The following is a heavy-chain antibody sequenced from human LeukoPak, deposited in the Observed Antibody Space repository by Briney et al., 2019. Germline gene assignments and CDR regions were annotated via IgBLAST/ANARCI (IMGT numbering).Heavy chain of an antibody. J-gene: IGHJ4*02. D-gene: IGHD3-16*01. Sequence: SETLSLTCTVSGYSISSGYYWGWIRQPPGKGLEWIGSIYHSGSTYYNPSLKSRVTISVDTSKNQFSLKLSSVTAADTAVYYCARWFGGVAGTAHFDYWGQGTLVTVSS. V-gene: IGHV4-38-2*02. CDR1: GYSISSGYY. CDR2: IYHSGST. CDR3: ARWFGGVAGTAHFDY.